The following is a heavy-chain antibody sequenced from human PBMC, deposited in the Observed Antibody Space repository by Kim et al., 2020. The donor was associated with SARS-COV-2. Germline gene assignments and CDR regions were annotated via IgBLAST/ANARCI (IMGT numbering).Heavy chain of an antibody. CDR2: ISSSGSTI. J-gene: IGHJ6*04. CDR3: ARVSRDPSALPYLDV. Sequence: GGSLRLSCAASGFTFSTYEMNWVRQAPGKGLEWVSYISSSGSTIYYADSGKGRFTISRDNAKNSLYLQMNSLRAEDTGVYYCARVSRDPSALPYLDVWGKGTTVTVSS. D-gene: IGHD3-10*01. V-gene: IGHV3-48*03. CDR1: GFTFSTYE.